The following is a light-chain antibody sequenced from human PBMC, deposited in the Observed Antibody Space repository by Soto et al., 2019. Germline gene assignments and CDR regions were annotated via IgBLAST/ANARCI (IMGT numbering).Light chain of an antibody. Sequence: TQMTQSPSSLSASVGDRVTITCRASLTINRDLNWYQQKPGKAPKLLIYSVSNLESGVPSRFSASGSGADFTLTISSLQPEDSATYYCQQGYTIPWTFGQGTKVEIK. CDR3: QQGYTIPWT. CDR2: SVS. J-gene: IGKJ1*01. CDR1: LTINRD. V-gene: IGKV1-39*01.